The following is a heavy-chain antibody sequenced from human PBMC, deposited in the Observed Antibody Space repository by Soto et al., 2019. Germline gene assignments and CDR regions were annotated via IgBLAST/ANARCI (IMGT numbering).Heavy chain of an antibody. CDR3: AADSQIVGNIGGIDF. J-gene: IGHJ4*02. CDR2: SAPEEGEP. D-gene: IGHD1-26*01. CDR1: ENTLTELT. V-gene: IGHV1-24*01. Sequence: QVPLVQSGAEVRKPGASVKVSCKVPENTLTELTIDWLRQAPGKGLEWMGRSAPEEGEPIYPQKFQGRVSMTEDPSKDTAYMELTSLRFEGTAVYFCAADSQIVGNIGGIDFWGQGTLVTVSS.